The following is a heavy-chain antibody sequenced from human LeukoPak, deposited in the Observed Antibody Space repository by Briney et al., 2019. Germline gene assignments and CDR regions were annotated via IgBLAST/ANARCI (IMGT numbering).Heavy chain of an antibody. D-gene: IGHD3-10*01. CDR1: GFTFSSYA. CDR2: ISSNGGST. V-gene: IGHV3-64*01. CDR3: ARSVWVGELLPFDY. Sequence: PGGSLRLSCAASGFTFSSYAMHWVRQAPGKGLEYVSAISSNGGSTYYANSVKGRFTISRDNSKNTLYLQMNSLRAEDTAVYYCARSVWVGELLPFDYWGQGTLVTVSS. J-gene: IGHJ4*02.